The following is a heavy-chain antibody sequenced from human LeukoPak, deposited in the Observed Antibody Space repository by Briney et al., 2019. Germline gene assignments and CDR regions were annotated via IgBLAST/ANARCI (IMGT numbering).Heavy chain of an antibody. CDR3: TRVEWVGDNDQGGGLDY. D-gene: IGHD4-17*01. CDR1: GFTFGDYA. V-gene: IGHV3-49*04. J-gene: IGHJ4*02. CDR2: IGSKGYDGTT. Sequence: GGSLRLSCTASGFTFGDYAMSWVRQSPGKGLEWVGLIGSKGYDGTTEYAASVKGRFTISRDDSRSIAYVQMNSLKTEDTAVYYCTRVEWVGDNDQGGGLDYWGQGSLVTVSS.